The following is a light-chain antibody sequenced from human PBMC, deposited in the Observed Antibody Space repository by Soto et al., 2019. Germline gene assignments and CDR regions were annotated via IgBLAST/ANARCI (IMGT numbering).Light chain of an antibody. Sequence: DIQMTQSPSTLSASVGDRVTISCRASQSISNWLAWYQQQPGRAPKLLMSDASSLERGVPSRFSGSGSGTEFTLNISSLQPDDFATYYYQQYDTYSRTFGQGTKVEIK. J-gene: IGKJ1*01. CDR1: QSISNW. V-gene: IGKV1-5*01. CDR2: DAS. CDR3: QQYDTYSRT.